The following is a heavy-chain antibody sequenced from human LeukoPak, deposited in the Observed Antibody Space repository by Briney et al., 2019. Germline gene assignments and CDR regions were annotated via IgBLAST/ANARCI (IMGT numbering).Heavy chain of an antibody. V-gene: IGHV3-7*01. CDR3: ARVRAAAAYAFDV. J-gene: IGHJ3*01. Sequence: QPGGSLRLSCAASGLTFSNYWMSWVRQAPGKGLEWVANIKVDGSEEYYVNSMKGRFSISRDNAKNSLYLQMNSLGVEDTAVYYCARVRAAAAYAFDVWGQGTVVTVSS. CDR2: IKVDGSEE. D-gene: IGHD6-13*01. CDR1: GLTFSNYW.